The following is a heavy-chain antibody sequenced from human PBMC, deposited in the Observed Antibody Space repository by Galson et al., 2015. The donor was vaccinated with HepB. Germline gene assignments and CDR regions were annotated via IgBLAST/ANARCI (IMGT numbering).Heavy chain of an antibody. V-gene: IGHV6-1*01. D-gene: IGHD7-27*01. J-gene: IGHJ4*02. CDR2: TYYRSKWSN. CDR1: GDSVSSNTVG. CDR3: AKSIHLGRGFDS. Sequence: CAISGDSVSSNTVGWNWIRQSPSRGLEWLGRTYYRSKWSNDYSESLKSRITISADTSKNQFSLQLKYVTPEDTAVYYCAKSIHLGRGFDSWGQGTLVTVSS.